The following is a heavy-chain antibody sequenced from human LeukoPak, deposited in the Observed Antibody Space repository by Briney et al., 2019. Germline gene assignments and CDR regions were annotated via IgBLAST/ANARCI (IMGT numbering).Heavy chain of an antibody. D-gene: IGHD2-21*02. J-gene: IGHJ3*02. CDR2: IYTSGST. V-gene: IGHV4-4*07. CDR3: ARICGADCRGAFDI. Sequence: SETLSLTCTVSGGSISGDYWSWIRQPAGTGLEWIGRIYTSGSTIYNPSLKSRVTISVDTSKNQFSLKLSSVTAADTAVYYCARICGADCRGAFDIWGQGTMVTVSS. CDR1: GGSISGDY.